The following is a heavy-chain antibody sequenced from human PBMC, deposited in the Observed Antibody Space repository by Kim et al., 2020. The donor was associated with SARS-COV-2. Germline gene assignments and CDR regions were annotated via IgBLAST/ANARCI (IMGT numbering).Heavy chain of an antibody. V-gene: IGHV3-30*18. CDR3: AKSTVILWFGQFRNDAF. J-gene: IGHJ3*01. CDR1: GFNFNNFG. CDR2: ISYEGSKK. Sequence: GGSLRLSCAASGFNFNNFGFHWVRQAPGKGLEWVAVISYEGSKKNYADSLKGRFIISRDYYKNTVYLEVTSLTPEDTAVYYCAKSTVILWFGQFRNDAF. D-gene: IGHD3-10*01.